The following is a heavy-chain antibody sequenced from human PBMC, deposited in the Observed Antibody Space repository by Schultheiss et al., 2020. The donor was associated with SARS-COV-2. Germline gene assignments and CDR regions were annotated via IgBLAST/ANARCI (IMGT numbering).Heavy chain of an antibody. V-gene: IGHV3-33*08. Sequence: GGSLRLSCAASGFTFSSYAMSWVRQAPGKGLEWVAVIWYEGINQYYADSVKGRFTISRDNSKNTLYLQINSLRAEDTAVYYCVRDRSWWTPYNCFDLWGRGTLVTVSS. CDR2: IWYEGINQ. CDR3: VRDRSWWTPYNCFDL. D-gene: IGHD2-15*01. CDR1: GFTFSSYA. J-gene: IGHJ5*02.